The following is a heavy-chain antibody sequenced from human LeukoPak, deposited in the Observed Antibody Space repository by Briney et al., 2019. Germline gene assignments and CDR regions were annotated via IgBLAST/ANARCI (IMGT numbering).Heavy chain of an antibody. Sequence: SVKVSCKASGDTFTDYTFSWVRQAPGQGLEWMGRIMPFLDVANYPPKFQGRVTLTADKSTSTAYMELSDLKSEDTAVYYCARDHCSGGSCHGGHWGQGTLVTVSS. CDR1: GDTFTDYT. D-gene: IGHD2-15*01. J-gene: IGHJ4*02. CDR2: IMPFLDVA. CDR3: ARDHCSGGSCHGGH. V-gene: IGHV1-69*04.